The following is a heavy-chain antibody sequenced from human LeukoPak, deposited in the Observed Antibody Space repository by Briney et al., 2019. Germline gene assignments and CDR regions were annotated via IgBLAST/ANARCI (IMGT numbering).Heavy chain of an antibody. CDR3: ARDLGSYYVSVFDY. Sequence: PGGSLRLSCAASGFTFSSYSMNWVRQAPGKGLEWVSSISSSSSYIYYADSVKGRFTISRDNAKNSLYLQMNSLRAEDTAVYYCARDLGSYYVSVFDYWGQGTLVTVSS. J-gene: IGHJ4*02. CDR1: GFTFSSYS. CDR2: ISSSSSYI. V-gene: IGHV3-21*01. D-gene: IGHD1-26*01.